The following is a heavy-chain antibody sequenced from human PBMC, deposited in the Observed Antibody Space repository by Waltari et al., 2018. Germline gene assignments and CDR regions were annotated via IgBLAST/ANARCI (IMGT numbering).Heavy chain of an antibody. CDR1: GFSFRTDW. CDR3: ARELVGENDF. V-gene: IGHV3-74*01. Sequence: EVRLVESGGGLVQPGGSLRRSCAASGFSFRTDWMHWGRQVPVKVLVVVAPINQDATFINPADSVRCRFAIARDNAKNTLYLQMDSLRPEDTAVYHCARELVGENDFWGQGTLVVVSS. CDR2: INQDATFI. D-gene: IGHD2-8*02. J-gene: IGHJ4*02.